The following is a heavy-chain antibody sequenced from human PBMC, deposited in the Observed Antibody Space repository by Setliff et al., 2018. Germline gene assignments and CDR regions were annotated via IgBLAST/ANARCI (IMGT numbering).Heavy chain of an antibody. D-gene: IGHD6-13*01. CDR3: VRSSPRGSTAGYWYFDL. Sequence: ETLSLTCAVYGGPFSGYTWNWIRQPPGKGLEWIGAINHGGATTYSPSLKTRVSISVDTSQSQLSLRLASVIAADTAVYYCVRSSPRGSTAGYWYFDLWGRGTLVTVSS. CDR2: INHGGAT. J-gene: IGHJ2*01. V-gene: IGHV4-34*01. CDR1: GGPFSGYT.